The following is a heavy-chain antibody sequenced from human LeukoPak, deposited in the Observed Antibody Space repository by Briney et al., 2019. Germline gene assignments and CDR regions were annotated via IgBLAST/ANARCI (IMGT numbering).Heavy chain of an antibody. CDR2: IYYSGST. CDR1: GGSISSGDYY. V-gene: IGHV4-30-4*01. Sequence: SETLSLTCTVSGGSISSGDYYWSWIRQPPGKGLEWIGYIYYSGSTYYNPSLKSRVTISVDTSKNQFSLKLSSVTAADTAVYYCARGAYNQINMVAVAGIFDPWGQGTLVTVSS. D-gene: IGHD6-19*01. J-gene: IGHJ5*02. CDR3: ARGAYNQINMVAVAGIFDP.